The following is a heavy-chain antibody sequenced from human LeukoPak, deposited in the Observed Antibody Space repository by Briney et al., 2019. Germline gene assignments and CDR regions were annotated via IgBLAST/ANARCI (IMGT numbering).Heavy chain of an antibody. Sequence: SQTLSLTCAISGDSVSSNSAAWNWIRQSPSRGLEWLGRTYYRSKWYNDYAVSVKSRITINPDTSKNQSSLQLNSVTPEDTAVYYCAREVRGYCSGGSCYGYKYNWFDPWGQGTLVTVSS. CDR2: TYYRSKWYN. CDR1: GDSVSSNSAA. D-gene: IGHD2-15*01. J-gene: IGHJ5*02. CDR3: AREVRGYCSGGSCYGYKYNWFDP. V-gene: IGHV6-1*01.